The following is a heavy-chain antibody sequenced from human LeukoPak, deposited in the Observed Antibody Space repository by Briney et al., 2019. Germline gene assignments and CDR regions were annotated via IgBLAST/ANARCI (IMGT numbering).Heavy chain of an antibody. CDR1: GGSISSYY. V-gene: IGHV4-59*08. CDR3: ARHGSYYGSGSYSLYNWFDP. D-gene: IGHD3-10*01. Sequence: SETLSLTCTVSGGSISSYYWSWIRQPPGKGLEWIGYIYYSGSTNYNPSLKSRVTISVDTSKNQFSLKLSSVTAANTAVYYCARHGSYYGSGSYSLYNWFDPWGQGTLVTVSS. J-gene: IGHJ5*02. CDR2: IYYSGST.